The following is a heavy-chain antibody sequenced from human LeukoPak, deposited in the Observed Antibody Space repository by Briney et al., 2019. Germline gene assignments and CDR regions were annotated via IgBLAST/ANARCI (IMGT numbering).Heavy chain of an antibody. CDR1: GYTFTGYY. Sequence: ASVKVSCKASGYTFTGYYMHWVRQAPGQGLEWMGWINPNSGGTNYAQKFQGRVTMTRDTSISTAYMELSRLRSDDTAVYYCARDPTTLLGAAPVDYWGQGTLVTVSS. CDR2: INPNSGGT. CDR3: ARDPTTLLGAAPVDY. D-gene: IGHD6-13*01. J-gene: IGHJ4*02. V-gene: IGHV1-2*02.